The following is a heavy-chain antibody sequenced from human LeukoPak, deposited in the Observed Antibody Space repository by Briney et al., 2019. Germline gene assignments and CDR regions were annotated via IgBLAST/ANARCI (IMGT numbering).Heavy chain of an antibody. J-gene: IGHJ4*02. V-gene: IGHV3-30*02. D-gene: IGHD5-18*01. CDR3: AKDPVSGYSYFYAHNEWYYFDY. Sequence: KYYADSVKGRFTISRDNSKNTLYLQMNSLRAEDTAVYYCAKDPVSGYSYFYAHNEWYYFDYWGQGTLVTVSS. CDR2: K.